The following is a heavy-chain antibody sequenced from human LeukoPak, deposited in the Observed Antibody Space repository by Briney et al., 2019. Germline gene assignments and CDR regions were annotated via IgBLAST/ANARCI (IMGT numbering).Heavy chain of an antibody. CDR1: GGSISSGDYY. V-gene: IGHV4-30-4*08. D-gene: IGHD3-22*01. CDR3: AGETYYDSSGYYIIDY. Sequence: SETLSLTCTVSGGSISSGDYYWSWIRQPPGKGLEWIGYIYYSGSTYYNPSLKSRVTISVDTSKNQFSLKLSSVTAADTAVYYCAGETYYDSSGYYIIDYWGQGTLVTVSS. J-gene: IGHJ4*02. CDR2: IYYSGST.